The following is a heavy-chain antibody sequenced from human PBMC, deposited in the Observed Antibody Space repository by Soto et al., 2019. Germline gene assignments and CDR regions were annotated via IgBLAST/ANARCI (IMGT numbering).Heavy chain of an antibody. CDR2: ISASGDFT. CDR3: ANEASPDETEATIWDTNVIDV. V-gene: IGHV3-23*01. Sequence: VHLLQSGGGLVHPGGSLRLSCAASGFNFKTYAMTWVRPAPGQRLEWVSTISASGDFTYYADSVEGRSTISRDNSKNTLPLTITGLRAEDTSIYYCANEASPDETEATIWDTNVIDVWGQGTPVTVSS. D-gene: IGHD5-12*01. J-gene: IGHJ3*01. CDR1: GFNFKTYA.